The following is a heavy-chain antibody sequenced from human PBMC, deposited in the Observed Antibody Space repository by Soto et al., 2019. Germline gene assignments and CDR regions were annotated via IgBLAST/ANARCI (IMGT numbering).Heavy chain of an antibody. CDR3: AVTGTYNWFDP. CDR2: IYYSGST. J-gene: IGHJ5*02. V-gene: IGHV4-31*11. CDR1: GGSISSGGYS. Sequence: SETLSLTCAVSGGSISSGGYSWSWIRQPPGKGLEWIGYIYYSGSTYYNPSLKSRVTISVDTSKNQFSLKMTSVTAADTAVYYCAVTGTYNWFDPWGQGTLVTVSS. D-gene: IGHD7-27*01.